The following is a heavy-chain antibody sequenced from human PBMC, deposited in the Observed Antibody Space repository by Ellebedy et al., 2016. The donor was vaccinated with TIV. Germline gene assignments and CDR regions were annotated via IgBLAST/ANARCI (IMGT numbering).Heavy chain of an antibody. CDR2: INPNSGGT. J-gene: IGHJ1*01. Sequence: ASVKVSCKASGYTFTSYGISWVRQAPGQGLEWMGWINPNSGGTNYAQKFQGRVTMTRDTSISTAYMELSSLRSEDTAVYYCATGYCSGGSCYSPEYFQHWGQGTLVTVSS. D-gene: IGHD2-15*01. CDR1: GYTFTSYG. CDR3: ATGYCSGGSCYSPEYFQH. V-gene: IGHV1-2*02.